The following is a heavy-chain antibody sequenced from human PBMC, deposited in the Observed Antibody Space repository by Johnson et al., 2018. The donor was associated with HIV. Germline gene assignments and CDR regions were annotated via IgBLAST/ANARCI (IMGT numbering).Heavy chain of an antibody. CDR3: ARDVGINYFGVVTPEAFDI. J-gene: IGHJ3*02. V-gene: IGHV3-30*04. CDR2: ISYDGRNK. D-gene: IGHD3-3*01. CDR1: RFTFSSYP. Sequence: QVQLVESGGGVVQPGRSLRLSCVASRFTFSSYPMHWVRQCPGKGLEWVALISYDGRNKYYTDSVKGRFTISRDNSKNTLSLQMDSLRPEDTAVYYCARDVGINYFGVVTPEAFDIWGQGTMVTVSS.